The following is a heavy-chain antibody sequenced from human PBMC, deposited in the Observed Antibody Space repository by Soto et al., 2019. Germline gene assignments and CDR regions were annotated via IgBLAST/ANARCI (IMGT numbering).Heavy chain of an antibody. J-gene: IGHJ6*02. Sequence: GGSLRLSCAASGFTFSSYSMNWVRQAPGEGLEWVSYISSSSSTIYYADSVKGRFTISRDNAKNSLYLQMNSLRDEDTAVYYCATSSPDNTWIQLWLADYYYGMDVWGQGTTVTVSS. CDR1: GFTFSSYS. CDR2: ISSSSSTI. CDR3: ATSSPDNTWIQLWLADYYYGMDV. D-gene: IGHD5-18*01. V-gene: IGHV3-48*02.